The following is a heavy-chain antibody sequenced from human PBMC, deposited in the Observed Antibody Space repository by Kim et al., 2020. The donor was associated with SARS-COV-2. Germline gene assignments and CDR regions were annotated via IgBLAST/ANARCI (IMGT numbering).Heavy chain of an antibody. Sequence: SETLSLTCAVYGGSLSGYSWSWIRQPPGKGLEWIGEINHSGGTNYSPSLKSRVAMSVDTSKNQFSLRLRSVTAADTAVYYCARGHTVVVPSPILGLGPIYYYYNMDVWGRGTTVTVSS. CDR2: INHSGGT. CDR3: ARGHTVVVPSPILGLGPIYYYYNMDV. D-gene: IGHD2-2*01. J-gene: IGHJ6*03. V-gene: IGHV4-34*01. CDR1: GGSLSGYS.